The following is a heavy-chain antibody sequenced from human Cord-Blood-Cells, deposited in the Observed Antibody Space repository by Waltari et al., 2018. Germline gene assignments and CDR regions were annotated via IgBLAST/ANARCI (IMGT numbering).Heavy chain of an antibody. CDR2: IYYSGST. CDR1: GGSISSYY. D-gene: IGHD6-13*01. Sequence: QVQLQESGPGLVKPSETLSLTCTVSGGSISSYYWSWIRQPPGKGLEWIGYIYYSGSTNYNPSLKSRVTRSVDTSKNQFSLKLSSVTAADTAVYYCARRETGYSSSWYWYFDLWGRGTLVTVSS. V-gene: IGHV4-59*08. CDR3: ARRETGYSSSWYWYFDL. J-gene: IGHJ2*01.